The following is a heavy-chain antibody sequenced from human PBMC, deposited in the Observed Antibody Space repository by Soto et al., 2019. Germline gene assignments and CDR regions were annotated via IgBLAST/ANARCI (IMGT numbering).Heavy chain of an antibody. CDR2: INPSGGST. V-gene: IGHV1-46*01. D-gene: IGHD6-6*01. CDR1: GYTFTSYY. J-gene: IGHJ6*02. Sequence: QVQLVPSGAEVKKPGASVKVSCKASGYTFTSYYMHWVRQAPGQGLEWMGIINPSGGSTSYAQKFQGRVTMTRDTSTSTVYMELSSLRSEDTAVYYCARDRRIRLEQLVLSPNYHGMDVWGQGTTVTVSS. CDR3: ARDRRIRLEQLVLSPNYHGMDV.